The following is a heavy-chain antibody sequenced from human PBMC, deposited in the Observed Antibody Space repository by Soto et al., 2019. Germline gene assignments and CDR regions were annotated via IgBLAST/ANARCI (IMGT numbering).Heavy chain of an antibody. CDR1: GGSISSSNW. CDR3: ARELGRYYDSSGFNWFDP. J-gene: IGHJ5*02. Sequence: PSETLSLTCAVSGGSISSSNWWSWVRQPPGKGLEWIGEIYHSGSTNYNPSLKSRVTISVDKSKNQFSLKLSSVTAADTAVYYCARELGRYYDSSGFNWFDPWGQGTLVTVSS. D-gene: IGHD3-22*01. V-gene: IGHV4-4*02. CDR2: IYHSGST.